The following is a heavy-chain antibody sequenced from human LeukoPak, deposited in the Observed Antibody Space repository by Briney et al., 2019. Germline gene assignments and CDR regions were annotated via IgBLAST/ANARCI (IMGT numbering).Heavy chain of an antibody. CDR2: ISAGGSTM. CDR1: GFTFSRYS. Sequence: GESLRLSCAASGFTFSRYSINWVRQAPGKGLEWISYISAGGSTMYYADSVKGRFTISRDNAKNALYLQVSSLRDEDTAVYYCARGEYDWGQGTLVTASS. V-gene: IGHV3-48*02. D-gene: IGHD3-10*01. CDR3: ARGEYD. J-gene: IGHJ4*02.